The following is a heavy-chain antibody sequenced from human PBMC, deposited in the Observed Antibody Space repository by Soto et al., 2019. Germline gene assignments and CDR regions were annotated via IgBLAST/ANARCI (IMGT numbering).Heavy chain of an antibody. CDR3: AKDQRTPYLCSSTSCYAHLLDAFDI. J-gene: IGHJ3*02. CDR1: GFTFSSYA. V-gene: IGHV3-23*01. D-gene: IGHD2-2*01. CDR2: ISGSGGST. Sequence: GGSLRLSCAASGFTFSSYAMSWVRQAPGKGLEWVSAISGSGGSTYYADSVKGRFTISRDNSKNTLYLQMNSLRAEDTAVYYCAKDQRTPYLCSSTSCYAHLLDAFDIWGQGTMVTVSS.